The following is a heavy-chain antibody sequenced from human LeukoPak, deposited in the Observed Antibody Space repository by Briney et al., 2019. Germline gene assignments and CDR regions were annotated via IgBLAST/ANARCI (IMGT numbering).Heavy chain of an antibody. D-gene: IGHD6-19*01. CDR3: GRHVSNGWDYHNGLDF. Sequence: SETLSLTCTVSGGSVASTGRYWGWLRQPPGKGLEWIVSASYTGETSSPPSLRSRLSISVDTSRNQFALTLSSVTAADTAVYYCGRHVSNGWDYHNGLDFWGQGTTVTVSS. CDR1: GGSVASTGRY. CDR2: ASYTGET. V-gene: IGHV4-39*01. J-gene: IGHJ6*02.